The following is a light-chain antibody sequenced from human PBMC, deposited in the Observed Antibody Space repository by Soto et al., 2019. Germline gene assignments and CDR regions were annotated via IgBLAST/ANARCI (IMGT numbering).Light chain of an antibody. Sequence: QSVLTQPPSASGSPGQSVTISCTGTSSDVGGYNYVSWYQQHPGKAPKLMIYEVSKRPSGVPDRFSGSKSGNTASLTVSGLQADDEADYYCSSYAGGNNLGFGTGTKVTVL. CDR3: SSYAGGNNLG. CDR1: SSDVGGYNY. CDR2: EVS. V-gene: IGLV2-8*01. J-gene: IGLJ1*01.